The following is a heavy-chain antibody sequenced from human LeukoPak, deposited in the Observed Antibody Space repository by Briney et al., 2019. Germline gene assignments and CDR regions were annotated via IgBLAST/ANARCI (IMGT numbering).Heavy chain of an antibody. CDR2: IIPILGIA. CDR1: GGTFSSYA. Sequence: ASVKVSCKASGGTFSSYAISWVRQARGQGLEWMGRIIPILGIANYAQKFQGRVTMTEDTSTDTAYMELSSLRSEDTAVYYCATDRGGSPYWYFDLWGRGTLVTVSS. J-gene: IGHJ2*01. D-gene: IGHD1-26*01. CDR3: ATDRGGSPYWYFDL. V-gene: IGHV1-69*04.